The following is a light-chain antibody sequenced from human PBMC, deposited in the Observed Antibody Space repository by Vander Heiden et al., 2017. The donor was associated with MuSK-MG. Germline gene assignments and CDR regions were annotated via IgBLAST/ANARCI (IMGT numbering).Light chain of an antibody. Sequence: IVMTQPPATPSGSPGQRATFSCRASQSVSSNLAWYQQNPGQAPRRLIYGASTRATGIPARFSGSESGTGFTLTISSLQSEDSAVYSSQQNKNWPSLTVGGGTKVEIK. J-gene: IGKJ4*01. CDR2: GAS. V-gene: IGKV3-15*01. CDR3: QQNKNWPSLT. CDR1: QSVSSN.